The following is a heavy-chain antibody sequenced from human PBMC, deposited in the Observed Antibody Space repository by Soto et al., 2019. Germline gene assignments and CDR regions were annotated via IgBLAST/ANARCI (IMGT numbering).Heavy chain of an antibody. J-gene: IGHJ4*02. V-gene: IGHV1-69*02. Sequence: GASVKVSCKASGGTFSRYTISWVRQAPGQGLEWMGRIIPILGIANYAQKFQGRVTITADKSTSTAYMELSSLRSEDTAVYYCARLYRCSSTSCYDYWGQGTLVTVSS. CDR1: GGTFSRYT. D-gene: IGHD2-2*01. CDR2: IIPILGIA. CDR3: ARLYRCSSTSCYDY.